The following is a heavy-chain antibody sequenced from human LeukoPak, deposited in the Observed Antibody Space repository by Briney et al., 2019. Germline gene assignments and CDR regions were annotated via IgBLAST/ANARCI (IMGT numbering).Heavy chain of an antibody. CDR1: G. Sequence: GIXXVXQXXXXGLEWMAWLSAYNRNTNYAQQLQGRVTMTTDTSTSTAYMELRSLRSDDTAVYYCARLGAFDIWGQGTMVTVSS. CDR2: LSAYNRNT. J-gene: IGHJ3*02. D-gene: IGHD3-16*01. CDR3: ARLGAFDI. V-gene: IGHV1-18*01.